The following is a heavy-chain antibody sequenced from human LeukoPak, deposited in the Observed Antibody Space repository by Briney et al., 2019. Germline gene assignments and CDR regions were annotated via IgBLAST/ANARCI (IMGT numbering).Heavy chain of an antibody. J-gene: IGHJ3*02. Sequence: GGSLRLSCAASGFTFSSYEMNWVRHAPGKGLEWVSYISSSGSTIYYADSVKGRFTISRDNAKNSLYLQMNSLRAEDTAVYYCARAPYPTYCGGDCYSDAFDIWGQGTMVTVSS. D-gene: IGHD2-21*02. CDR3: ARAPYPTYCGGDCYSDAFDI. V-gene: IGHV3-48*03. CDR2: ISSSGSTI. CDR1: GFTFSSYE.